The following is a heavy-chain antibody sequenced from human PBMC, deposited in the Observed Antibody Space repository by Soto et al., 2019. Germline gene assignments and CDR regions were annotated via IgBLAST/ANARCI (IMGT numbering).Heavy chain of an antibody. CDR1: GGSISSGGYY. V-gene: IGHV4-31*03. CDR3: ARASPIVRGVIITPYYGMDV. CDR2: IYYSGST. D-gene: IGHD3-10*01. J-gene: IGHJ6*01. Sequence: PSETLSLTCTVSGGSISSGGYYWSWIRQHPGKGLEWIGYIYYSGSTYYNPSLKSRVTISVDTSKNQFSLKLSSVTAADTAVYYCARASPIVRGVIITPYYGMDVWGQGTTVTVSS.